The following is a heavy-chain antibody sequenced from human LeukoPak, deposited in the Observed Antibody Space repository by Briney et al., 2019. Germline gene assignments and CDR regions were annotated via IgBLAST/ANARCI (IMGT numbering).Heavy chain of an antibody. Sequence: SETLSLTCAVYGGSFSGYYWSWIRQPPGKGLEWIGEINHSGSTNYNPSLKSRVTISVDTSKNQFSLKLSSFTAADTAVYYCASFSDYFGSGNEGRDYWGQGTRVTVS. J-gene: IGHJ4*02. CDR2: INHSGST. D-gene: IGHD3-10*01. V-gene: IGHV4-34*01. CDR1: GGSFSGYY. CDR3: ASFSDYFGSGNEGRDY.